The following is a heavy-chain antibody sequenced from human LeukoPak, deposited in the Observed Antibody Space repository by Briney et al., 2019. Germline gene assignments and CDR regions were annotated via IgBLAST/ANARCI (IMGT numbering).Heavy chain of an antibody. J-gene: IGHJ3*02. V-gene: IGHV1-18*01. CDR2: ISAYNGNT. Sequence: VASVKVSCKASGYTFTSYGISWVRQAPGQGLEWMGWISAYNGNTNYAQKLQGRVTMTRDTSISTAYMELSRLRSDDTAVYYCARVLGEFYDSTFDIWGQGTMVTVSS. CDR1: GYTFTSYG. CDR3: ARVLGEFYDSTFDI. D-gene: IGHD2/OR15-2a*01.